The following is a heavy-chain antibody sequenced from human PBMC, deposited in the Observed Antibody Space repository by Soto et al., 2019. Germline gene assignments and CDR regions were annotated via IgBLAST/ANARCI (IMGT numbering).Heavy chain of an antibody. V-gene: IGHV3-23*01. CDR2: ITGSGAGS. J-gene: IGHJ5*02. D-gene: IGHD6-13*01. CDR1: GFTFSSYA. Sequence: EVQLLESGGGWLQPGGSLRLSCAASGFTFSSYAMNWVRQAPGKGLEWFSGITGSGAGSYYSDSVKGRFTISRDNSKNTLYLQMNSLRAEDTAVYYCAKAYSNSWPNDWFDPWGQGTLVTVSS. CDR3: AKAYSNSWPNDWFDP.